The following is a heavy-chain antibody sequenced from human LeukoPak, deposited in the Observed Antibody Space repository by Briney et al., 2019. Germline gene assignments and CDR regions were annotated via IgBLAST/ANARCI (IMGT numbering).Heavy chain of an antibody. CDR1: GYTFTSYY. CDR2: INPSGGST. CDR3: ARDCYDSSGYYWGFDY. J-gene: IGHJ4*02. D-gene: IGHD3-22*01. Sequence: ASVKVSCKASGYTFTSYYMHWVRQAPGQGLEWMGIINPSGGSTSYAQKFQGRVTMTRDTSTSTVYMELSSLRSEDTAVYYCARDCYDSSGYYWGFDYWGQGTLVTVSS. V-gene: IGHV1-46*01.